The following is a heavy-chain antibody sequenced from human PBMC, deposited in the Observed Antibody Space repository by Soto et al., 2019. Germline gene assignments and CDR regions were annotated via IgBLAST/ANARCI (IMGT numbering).Heavy chain of an antibody. J-gene: IGHJ4*02. CDR1: GISFSAYA. V-gene: IGHV3-23*01. D-gene: IGHD2-2*01. CDR2: ISTTGSGT. CDR3: ARDSTTFYY. Sequence: PGGSLRLSCAASGISFSAYAMSWVRQAPEKGLEWVSSISTTGSGTYYTDSVKGRFTISRDNSKSTLYLQMNGLRVEDTAVYYCARDSTTFYYWGQRTPVTVSS.